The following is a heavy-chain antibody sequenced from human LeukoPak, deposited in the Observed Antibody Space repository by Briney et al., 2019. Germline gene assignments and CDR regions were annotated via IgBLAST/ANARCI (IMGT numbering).Heavy chain of an antibody. Sequence: SETLSLTCTVSGGSISSYYWSWIRQPAGKGLEWIGRIYTSGSTNYNPSLKSRVTMSVDTSKNQFSLKLSSVTAEDTAVYYCARQRWDDFWSGNWGGAYYMDVWGKGTTVTVSS. CDR2: IYTSGST. J-gene: IGHJ6*03. CDR3: ARQRWDDFWSGNWGGAYYMDV. V-gene: IGHV4-4*07. CDR1: GGSISSYY. D-gene: IGHD3-3*01.